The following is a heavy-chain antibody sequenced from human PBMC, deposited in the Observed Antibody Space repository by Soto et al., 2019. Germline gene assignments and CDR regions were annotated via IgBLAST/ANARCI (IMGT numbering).Heavy chain of an antibody. D-gene: IGHD2-15*01. Sequence: ESGGAVIQSGRSLRLSCAVSGLTFSLYGMHWVRQAPGKGLEWVAFISYEGRNKYYADSVKGRFTISRDNSKNTLSLQLDSLRPEDTAVYYCAKGRDSTLLRWQYFDNWGQGTQVTVSS. V-gene: IGHV3-30*18. CDR1: GLTFSLYG. J-gene: IGHJ4*02. CDR3: AKGRDSTLLRWQYFDN. CDR2: ISYEGRNK.